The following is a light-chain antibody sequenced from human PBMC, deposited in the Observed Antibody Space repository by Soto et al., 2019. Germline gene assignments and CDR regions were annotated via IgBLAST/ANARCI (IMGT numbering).Light chain of an antibody. CDR3: SAWDDSLSGPV. Sequence: QSVLTQPPSASGTPGQRVIISCSGSTSNIGTNYIYWYQQLPGTAPKLVVYSTDRRPSGVPGRFSGSKSGTSAFLAITGLRSEDEANYYCSAWDDSLSGPVFGGGTKLTVL. V-gene: IGLV1-47*02. CDR2: STD. J-gene: IGLJ2*01. CDR1: TSNIGTNY.